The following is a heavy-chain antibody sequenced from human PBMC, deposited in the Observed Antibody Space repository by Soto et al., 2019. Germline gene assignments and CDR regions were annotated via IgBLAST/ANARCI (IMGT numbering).Heavy chain of an antibody. Sequence: SETLSLTCTVSGGSISSYYRSWIRQPPGKGLEWIGYIYYSGSTNYNPSLKSRVTISVDTSKNQFSLKLSSVTAADTAVYYCARDIMGTNYYYYGMDVWGQGTTVTVSS. CDR1: GGSISSYY. J-gene: IGHJ6*02. CDR2: IYYSGST. CDR3: ARDIMGTNYYYYGMDV. V-gene: IGHV4-59*01. D-gene: IGHD2-8*01.